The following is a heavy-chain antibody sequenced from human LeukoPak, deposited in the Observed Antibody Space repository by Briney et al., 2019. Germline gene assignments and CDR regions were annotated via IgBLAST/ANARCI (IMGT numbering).Heavy chain of an antibody. V-gene: IGHV3-23*01. Sequence: GGSLRPSCAASGFTFSSYAMSWVRQAPGKGLEWVSAISGSGGSTYYADSVKGRFTISRDNSKNTLYLQMNSLRAEDTAVYYCAKDLGGLIVVGLTGWFDPWGQGTLVTVSS. CDR3: AKDLGGLIVVGLTGWFDP. CDR1: GFTFSSYA. D-gene: IGHD2-2*01. J-gene: IGHJ5*02. CDR2: ISGSGGST.